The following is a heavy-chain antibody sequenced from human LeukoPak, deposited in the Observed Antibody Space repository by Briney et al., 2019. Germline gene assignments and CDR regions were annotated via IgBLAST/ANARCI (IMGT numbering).Heavy chain of an antibody. J-gene: IGHJ6*03. V-gene: IGHV4-34*01. CDR3: ARGPTDYYDSSGYYHTPYYYYMDV. Sequence: SETLSLTCAVYGGSFSGYYWSWLRQPPGKGREGIGEINHSGSTNYNPSLKSRVTISVDTSKNQFSLKLSSVTAADTAVYYCARGPTDYYDSSGYYHTPYYYYMDVWGKGTPVTVSS. CDR2: INHSGST. CDR1: GGSFSGYY. D-gene: IGHD3-22*01.